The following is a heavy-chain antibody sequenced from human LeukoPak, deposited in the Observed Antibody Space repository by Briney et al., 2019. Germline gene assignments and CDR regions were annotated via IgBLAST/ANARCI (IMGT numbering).Heavy chain of an antibody. CDR3: ARDSPIGYCTNGVCPGAFDI. V-gene: IGHV3-21*01. Sequence: PGGSLRLSCAASGFTFSSYSMNWVRQAPGKGLEWVSSISSSSSYIYYADSVKGRFTISRDNAKNSLYLQMNSLRAEDTAVYYCARDSPIGYCTNGVCPGAFDIWGQGTMVTVSS. J-gene: IGHJ3*02. CDR1: GFTFSSYS. D-gene: IGHD2-8*01. CDR2: ISSSSSYI.